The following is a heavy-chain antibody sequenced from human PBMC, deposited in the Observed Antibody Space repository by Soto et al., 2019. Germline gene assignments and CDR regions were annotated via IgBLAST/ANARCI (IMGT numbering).Heavy chain of an antibody. J-gene: IGHJ4*02. Sequence: QVQLVQSGAEVKKPGASVKVSCKASGYTFTGYYMHWVRQAPGQGLEWMGWINPNSGGTNYAQKCQGRVTMTRDTSISTAYMELSRLRSDDTAVYYCARASPYDTDMDFAYWGQGTLVTVSS. V-gene: IGHV1-2*02. CDR3: ARASPYDTDMDFAY. CDR2: INPNSGGT. D-gene: IGHD5-18*01. CDR1: GYTFTGYY.